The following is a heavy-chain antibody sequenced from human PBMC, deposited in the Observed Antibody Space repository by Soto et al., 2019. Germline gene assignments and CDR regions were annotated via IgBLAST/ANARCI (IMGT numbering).Heavy chain of an antibody. CDR2: INHSGST. CDR3: ARGRVEYQGLAPIISGWYGWHPKSDY. D-gene: IGHD2-2*01. V-gene: IGHV4-34*01. CDR1: GGSFSGYY. J-gene: IGHJ4*02. Sequence: PSETLSLTCAVYGGSFSGYYWSWIRQPPGKGLEWIGEINHSGSTNYNPSLKSRVTISVDTSKNQFSLKLSSVTAADTAVYYCARGRVEYQGLAPIISGWYGWHPKSDYWGQGTLVTVSS.